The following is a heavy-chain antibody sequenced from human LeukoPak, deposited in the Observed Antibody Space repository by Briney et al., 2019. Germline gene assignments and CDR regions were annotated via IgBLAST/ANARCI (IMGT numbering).Heavy chain of an antibody. Sequence: GGSLRLSCSASGFTFSTYSMNWVRQAPGKGLEWVSSISTGSSYTFYGDSVKGRFTISRDNADNSLYLQMNSLRAEDTAVYYCARTRDSSGCFDFWGQGTLVTVSS. CDR3: ARTRDSSGCFDF. D-gene: IGHD6-19*01. CDR1: GFTFSTYS. V-gene: IGHV3-21*01. J-gene: IGHJ4*02. CDR2: ISTGSSYT.